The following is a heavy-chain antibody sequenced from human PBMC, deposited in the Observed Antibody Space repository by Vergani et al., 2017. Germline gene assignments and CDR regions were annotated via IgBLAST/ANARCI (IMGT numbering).Heavy chain of an antibody. CDR2: IYYSGST. CDR3: ARALAPSHLDY. V-gene: IGHV4-59*01. Sequence: QVQLQESGPGLVKPSETLSLTCTVSGGSISSYYWSWIRQPPGKGLEWIGYIYYSGSTNYNPSLTSRVTISVDPAKNQFSLKLSSVTAADTDVYYCARALAPSHLDYWGQGNLVTVSA. CDR1: GGSISSYY. J-gene: IGHJ4*02.